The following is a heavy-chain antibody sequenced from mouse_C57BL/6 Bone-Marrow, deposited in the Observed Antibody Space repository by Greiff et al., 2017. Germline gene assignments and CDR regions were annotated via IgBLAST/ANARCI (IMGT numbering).Heavy chain of an antibody. CDR1: GFTFSSYT. CDR2: ISGGGGNT. V-gene: IGHV5-9*01. CDR3: ARHSAYYSNYGFAY. J-gene: IGHJ3*01. Sequence: EVQGVESGGGLVKPGGSLKLSCAASGFTFSSYTMSWVRQTPEKRLEWVATISGGGGNTYYPDSVKGRFTISRDNAKNTLYLQMSSLRSEDTALYYCARHSAYYSNYGFAYWGQGTLGTVSA. D-gene: IGHD2-5*01.